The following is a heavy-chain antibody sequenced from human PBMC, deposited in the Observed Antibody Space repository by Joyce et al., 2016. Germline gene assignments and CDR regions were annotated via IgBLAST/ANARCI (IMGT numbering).Heavy chain of an antibody. J-gene: IGHJ4*02. CDR3: ATQGKPVSGFLDY. V-gene: IGHV3-33*01. D-gene: IGHD6-19*01. CDR2: IWYDGSNK. Sequence: QVQLVESGGDVVQPGRSLRLSCAASGLTFSKNGMHWVRQAPGKGLEWVGVIWYDGSNKYYTDSVKGRFTISRDNSKNTLDLQMNSLRAEDTAIYYCATQGKPVSGFLDYWGQGTLVTVSS. CDR1: GLTFSKNG.